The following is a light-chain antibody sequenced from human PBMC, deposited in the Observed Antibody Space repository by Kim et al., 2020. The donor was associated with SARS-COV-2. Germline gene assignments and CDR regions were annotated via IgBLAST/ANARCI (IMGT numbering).Light chain of an antibody. J-gene: IGKJ2*01. V-gene: IGKV1-5*01. CDR2: GAS. CDR1: QNIGTW. CDR3: QHYSTSSPS. Sequence: DIQMTQSPSTLSASVGDRVSITCRASQNIGTWLAWYQQKPGKVPSLLIYGASNLERGVPSRFSGSGSGTEFTLTINSLQPDDFGSYYCQHYSTSSPSFGQGTKLEIK.